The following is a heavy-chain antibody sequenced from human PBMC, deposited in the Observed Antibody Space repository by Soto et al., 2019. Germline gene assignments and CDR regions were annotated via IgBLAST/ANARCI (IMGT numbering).Heavy chain of an antibody. V-gene: IGHV3-23*01. D-gene: IGHD2-2*01. J-gene: IGHJ4*02. CDR2: ISDSGST. CDR3: AKDKGGRYCSRTSCLYSFDY. CDR1: GFTFSTYA. Sequence: GGSLRVSCTASGFTFSTYAMSWVRQAPWKGLEWVSTISDSGSTYYTDSVKGRFTISRDNSKNTLYLEMNSLRAEDTAVYYCAKDKGGRYCSRTSCLYSFDYWGQGTLVTVSS.